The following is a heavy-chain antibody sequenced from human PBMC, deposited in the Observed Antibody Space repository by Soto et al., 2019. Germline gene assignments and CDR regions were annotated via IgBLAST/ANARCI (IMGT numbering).Heavy chain of an antibody. V-gene: IGHV3-30*18. CDR3: AKDRVGGTFYTPLGF. D-gene: IGHD1-7*01. J-gene: IGHJ4*02. CDR2: ITYDGSNK. Sequence: VGSLRLSCQASGFNFDNYGMHWVRQAPGKGLEWVAVITYDGSNKYYADSVKGRFTISRDNSKNTLSLHLNTLKPEDTAVYHCAKDRVGGTFYTPLGFWGQGTLVTVPQ. CDR1: GFNFDNYG.